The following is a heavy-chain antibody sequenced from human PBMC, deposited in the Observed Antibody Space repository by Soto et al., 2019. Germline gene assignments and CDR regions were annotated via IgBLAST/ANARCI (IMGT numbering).Heavy chain of an antibody. Sequence: QVQLVESGGGVVQPGRSLRLSCAASGFTFSSYAMHWVRQAPGKGLEWVAVISYYGSNKYYADSVKGRFTISRDNSKNTLYLQMNSLRAEDTAVYYCAREGGSYYRTLDSWAQGTLVTVSS. CDR3: AREGGSYYRTLDS. J-gene: IGHJ5*01. D-gene: IGHD1-26*01. V-gene: IGHV3-30-3*01. CDR1: GFTFSSYA. CDR2: ISYYGSNK.